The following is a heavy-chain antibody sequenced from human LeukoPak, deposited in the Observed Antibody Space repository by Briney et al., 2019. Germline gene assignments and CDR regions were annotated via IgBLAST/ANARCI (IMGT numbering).Heavy chain of an antibody. V-gene: IGHV3-48*01. Sequence: PGGSLRLSCAASGFTFSSYSMNWARQAPGKGLEWVSYISSSSSTIYYADSVKGRFTISRDNSKNSLYLQMNSLRAEDTAVYYCASQLGDASDIWGQGTMVTVSS. D-gene: IGHD6-13*01. CDR3: ASQLGDASDI. CDR2: ISSSSSTI. J-gene: IGHJ3*02. CDR1: GFTFSSYS.